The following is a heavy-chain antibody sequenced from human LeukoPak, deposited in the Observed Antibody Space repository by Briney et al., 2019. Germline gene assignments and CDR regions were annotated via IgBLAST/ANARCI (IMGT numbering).Heavy chain of an antibody. J-gene: IGHJ6*02. CDR1: GXSFSNYD. Sequence: AGGSLRLSCSASGXSFSNYDMHWVRQAPGKGREYVSAISSNGGSTYYADSVKGRLTIPRDNSKNTLYLHMSSLRPEDTAVYFCVKDIMGSTDYYYGLDVWGQGTTVTVSS. CDR3: VKDIMGSTDYYYGLDV. CDR2: ISSNGGST. D-gene: IGHD3-10*01. V-gene: IGHV3-64D*09.